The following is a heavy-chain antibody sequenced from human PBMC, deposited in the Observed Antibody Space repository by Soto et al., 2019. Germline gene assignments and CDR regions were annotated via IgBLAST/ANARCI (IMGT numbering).Heavy chain of an antibody. CDR2: ISAKKGNT. D-gene: IGHD2-15*01. Sequence: ASVKVSCKASGYTFTSYGISWVRQGPGQGLEWMGWISAKKGNTKYAQKFQGRVTMTTDTSTSTAYMELRSLRSDDTAVYYCAREILSPDFYFHGMDVWGQGTTVTVSS. CDR1: GYTFTSYG. J-gene: IGHJ6*02. V-gene: IGHV1-18*04. CDR3: AREILSPDFYFHGMDV.